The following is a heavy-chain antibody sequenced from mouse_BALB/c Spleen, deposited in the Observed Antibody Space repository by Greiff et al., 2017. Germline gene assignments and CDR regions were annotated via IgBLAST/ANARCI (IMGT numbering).Heavy chain of an antibody. CDR3: ARDGNGNYPNYYAMDY. V-gene: IGHV5-4*02. CDR2: ISDGGSYT. J-gene: IGHJ4*01. Sequence: EVKLMESGGGLVKPGGSLKLSCAASGFTFSDYYMYWVRQTPEKRLEWVATISDGGSYTYYPDSVKGRFTISRDNAKNNLYLQMSSLKSEDTAMYYCARDGNGNYPNYYAMDYWGQGTSVTVSS. D-gene: IGHD2-1*01. CDR1: GFTFSDYY.